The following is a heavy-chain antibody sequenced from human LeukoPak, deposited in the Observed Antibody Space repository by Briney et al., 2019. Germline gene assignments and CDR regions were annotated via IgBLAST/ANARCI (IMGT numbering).Heavy chain of an antibody. Sequence: SVKVSCKASGGTFSSYAISWVRQAPGQGLEWMGGIIPIFGAANYAQKFQGRVTITADESTSTAYMELSSLRSEDTAVYYCALYDSSGYYHYFDYWGQGTLVTVSS. V-gene: IGHV1-69*01. CDR1: GGTFSSYA. D-gene: IGHD3-22*01. CDR2: IIPIFGAA. J-gene: IGHJ4*02. CDR3: ALYDSSGYYHYFDY.